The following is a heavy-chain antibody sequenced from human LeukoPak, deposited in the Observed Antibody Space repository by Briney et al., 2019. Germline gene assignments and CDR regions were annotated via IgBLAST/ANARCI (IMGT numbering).Heavy chain of an antibody. V-gene: IGHV3-30*04. D-gene: IGHD7-27*01. CDR1: GFTISSYA. J-gene: IGHJ3*02. Sequence: PGRSLRLSCAASGFTISSYAMHWVRQAPGKGLVWVTVIWPDGSTKYYADSVKGRFTISRDNSKNTLYLQMNSLRAEDTAVYYCAKDRPGIWGQGTMVTVSS. CDR3: AKDRPGI. CDR2: IWPDGSTK.